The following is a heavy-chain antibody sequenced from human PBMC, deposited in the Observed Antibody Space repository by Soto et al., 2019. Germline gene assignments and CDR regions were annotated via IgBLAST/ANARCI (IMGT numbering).Heavy chain of an antibody. CDR3: AKDGTGYSSGWSNGPFYYFDY. CDR1: GFTFSSYG. V-gene: IGHV3-30*18. CDR2: ISYDGSNK. Sequence: QVQLVESGGGVVQPGRSLRLSCAASGFTFSSYGMHWVRQAPGKGLEWVAVISYDGSNKYYADSVKGRFTISRDNSKNTLYLQMNSLRAEDTAVYYCAKDGTGYSSGWSNGPFYYFDYWGQGTLVTVSS. D-gene: IGHD6-19*01. J-gene: IGHJ4*02.